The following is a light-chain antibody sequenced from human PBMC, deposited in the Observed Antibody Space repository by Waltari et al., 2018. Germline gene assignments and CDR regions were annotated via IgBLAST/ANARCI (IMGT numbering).Light chain of an antibody. J-gene: IGLJ1*01. CDR1: SRDVGGSNY. Sequence: QSALTQPASASGSPGPSIPISCPGTSRDVGGSNYVAWHQQYPGKAPQLMIYEVSYRPSGISNRFSGSKSGNTATLTISGLQAEDEADYYCSSYTSTKAGVFGTGTKVTVL. CDR2: EVS. V-gene: IGLV2-14*01. CDR3: SSYTSTKAGV.